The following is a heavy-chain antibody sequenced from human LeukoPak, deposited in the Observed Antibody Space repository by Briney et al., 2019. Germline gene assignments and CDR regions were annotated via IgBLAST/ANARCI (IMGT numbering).Heavy chain of an antibody. CDR2: ISTYSGNT. CDR3: ARRTGYNYYYMDV. J-gene: IGHJ6*03. D-gene: IGHD3/OR15-3a*01. Sequence: EASVKVSCKASGYIFTQYGIIWVRQAPGQGFEWMASISTYSGNTDYAQNLQDRVTMTTDTSTSTAYMELRSLRFDDTAVYYCARRTGYNYYYMDVWGQGTTVTVSS. V-gene: IGHV1-18*01. CDR1: GYIFTQYG.